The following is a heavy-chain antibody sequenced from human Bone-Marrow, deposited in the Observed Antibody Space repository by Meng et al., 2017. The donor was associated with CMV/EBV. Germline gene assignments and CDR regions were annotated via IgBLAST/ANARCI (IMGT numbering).Heavy chain of an antibody. CDR3: ARSGGSGSYFRIGGVGGMDV. V-gene: IGHV1-8*03. CDR1: GYTFTSYD. CDR2: MNPNSGNT. D-gene: IGHD3-10*01. J-gene: IGHJ6*02. Sequence: ASVKVSCKASGYTFTSYDINWVRQATGQGLEWMGWMNPNSGNTGYAQKFQGRVTIPRNTSISTAYMELSSLRSEDTAVYYCARSGGSGSYFRIGGVGGMDVWGQGTTVTVSS.